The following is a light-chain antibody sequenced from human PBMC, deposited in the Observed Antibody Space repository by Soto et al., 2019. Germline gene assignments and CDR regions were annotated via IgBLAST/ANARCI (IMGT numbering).Light chain of an antibody. Sequence: IQFTQSPSSLSSSVGDRVTITCLASQGISSYLAWYQQKPGKAPKLLIYAASTLQSGVPSRFSGSGSGTDFTLTISSLQPEDFATYYCQQFNSYPLTFGGGTKVDIK. CDR3: QQFNSYPLT. J-gene: IGKJ4*01. CDR1: QGISSY. V-gene: IGKV1-9*01. CDR2: AAS.